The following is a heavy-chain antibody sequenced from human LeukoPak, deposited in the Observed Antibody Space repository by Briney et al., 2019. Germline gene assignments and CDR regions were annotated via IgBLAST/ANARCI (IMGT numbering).Heavy chain of an antibody. Sequence: SETLSLTCTVSGGSISSSSYYWGWIRQPPGKGLEWIGYIYYSGSTNYNPSLKSRVTISVDTSKNQFSLKLSSVTAADTAVYYCARQSKSSGYSLDYWGQGTLVTVSS. CDR3: ARQSKSSGYSLDY. CDR1: GGSISSSSYY. V-gene: IGHV4-61*05. CDR2: IYYSGST. J-gene: IGHJ4*02. D-gene: IGHD3-22*01.